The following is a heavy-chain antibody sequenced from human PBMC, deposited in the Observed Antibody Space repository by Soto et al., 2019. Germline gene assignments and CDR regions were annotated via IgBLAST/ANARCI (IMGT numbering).Heavy chain of an antibody. J-gene: IGHJ4*02. CDR3: ARVRSTVTFDY. Sequence: SETLSLTCTVSGGSISSYYWSWIRQPPGKGLEWIGYIYYSGSTNYNPSLKSRVTISVDTSKNQFSLKLSSVTAADTAVYYCARVRSTVTFDYWGQGTLVTVSS. CDR2: IYYSGST. D-gene: IGHD4-4*01. CDR1: GGSISSYY. V-gene: IGHV4-59*01.